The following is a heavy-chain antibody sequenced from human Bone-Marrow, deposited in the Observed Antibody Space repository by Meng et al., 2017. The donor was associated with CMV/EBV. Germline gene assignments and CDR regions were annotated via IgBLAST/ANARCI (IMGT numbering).Heavy chain of an antibody. V-gene: IGHV1-18*01. J-gene: IGHJ6*02. D-gene: IGHD3-3*01. Sequence: GGSLRLSCKGSGYTFTSYGISWVRQAPGQGLEWMGWISAYNGNTNYAQKLQGRVTMTTDTSTSTAYMELRSLRSDDTAVYYCASSSRPTIWSGYLGYYYYGMDVWGQGTTVTVSS. CDR1: GYTFTSYG. CDR2: ISAYNGNT. CDR3: ASSSRPTIWSGYLGYYYYGMDV.